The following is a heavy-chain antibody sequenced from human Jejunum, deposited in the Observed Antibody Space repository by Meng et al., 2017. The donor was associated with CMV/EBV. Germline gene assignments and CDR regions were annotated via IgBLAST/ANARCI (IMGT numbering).Heavy chain of an antibody. V-gene: IGHV3-53*01. D-gene: IGHD3-3*01. J-gene: IGHJ6*02. CDR2: IYSGGST. CDR1: TARDSY. CDR3: ARGGYVPIFGAVGYAMDV. Sequence: TARDSYMTWVRQAPGEGLEWVSIIYSGGSTVYADSVEGRFTISRDNSKNTVYLQMNSLRAEDTAVYFCARGGYVPIFGAVGYAMDVWGQGTTVTVSS.